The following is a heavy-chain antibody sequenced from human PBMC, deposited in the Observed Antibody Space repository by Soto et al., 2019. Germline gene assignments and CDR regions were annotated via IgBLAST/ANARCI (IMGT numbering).Heavy chain of an antibody. Sequence: QVQLQESGPGLVKPSETLSLTCTVSGGFSSHYYWSWIRQPPGKELEWIGYIYHIWTTNYNPSLESRVTLSVDTSKNEFSLRLNSVTAADTAVYYCARRYSSGSYDVFDIWGQGTMVTVSS. CDR3: ARRYSSGSYDVFDI. D-gene: IGHD6-19*01. V-gene: IGHV4-59*01. J-gene: IGHJ3*02. CDR2: IYHIWTT. CDR1: GGFSSHYY.